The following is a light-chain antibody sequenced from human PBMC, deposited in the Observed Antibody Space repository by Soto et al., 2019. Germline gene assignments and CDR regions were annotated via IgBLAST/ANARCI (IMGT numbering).Light chain of an antibody. J-gene: IGLJ1*01. Sequence: QSVLTQPASVSGSPGQSITISCTGTSSDVGSYNLVSWYQQHPGKAPKLMIYEVSKRPSGVSNRFSGSKSGNTASLTISWLQAEDEADYYCCSYAGSSTFVFGTGTKVTV. CDR1: SSDVGSYNL. CDR2: EVS. CDR3: CSYAGSSTFV. V-gene: IGLV2-23*02.